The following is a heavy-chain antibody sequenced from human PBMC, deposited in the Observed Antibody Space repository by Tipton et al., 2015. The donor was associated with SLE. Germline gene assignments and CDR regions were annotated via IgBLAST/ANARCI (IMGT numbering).Heavy chain of an antibody. D-gene: IGHD2-21*01. V-gene: IGHV4-39*01. CDR3: ARVVSVYNRFDP. CDR1: GGSISSSCYY. CDR2: IYYSGST. J-gene: IGHJ5*02. Sequence: TLSLTCSVSGGSISSSCYYWGWLRQPPGKGLEWIVRIYYSGSTYYNPSLKSRVTISVDTSKNQFSLKLSSVTAADTAVYYCARVVSVYNRFDPWGQGTLVTVSS.